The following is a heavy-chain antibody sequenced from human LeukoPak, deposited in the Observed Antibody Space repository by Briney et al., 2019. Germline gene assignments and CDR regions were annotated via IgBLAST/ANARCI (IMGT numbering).Heavy chain of an antibody. CDR1: GYTFTGYY. CDR2: INPNSGGT. J-gene: IGHJ4*02. V-gene: IGHV1-2*02. CDR3: ARDYDILTGYYNY. D-gene: IGHD3-9*01. Sequence: ASVKVSCKASGYTFTGYYMHWVRQAPGQGLEWMGWINPNSGGTNCAQKFQGRVTMTRDTSISTAYMELSRLRSDDTAVYYCARDYDILTGYYNYWGQGTLVTVSS.